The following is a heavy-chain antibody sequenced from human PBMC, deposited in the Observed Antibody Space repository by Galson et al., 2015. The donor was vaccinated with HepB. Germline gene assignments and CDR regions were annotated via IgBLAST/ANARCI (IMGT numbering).Heavy chain of an antibody. CDR1: GGSISSYY. V-gene: IGHV4-59*08. CDR2: IYYSGST. D-gene: IGHD4-17*01. Sequence: ETLSLTCTVSGGSISSYYWSWIRQPPGKGLEWIGYIYYSGSTNYNPSLKSRVTISVDTSKNQFSLKLSSVTAADTAVYYCAGGGNYGDYVWFDPWGQVTLVTVSS. J-gene: IGHJ5*02. CDR3: AGGGNYGDYVWFDP.